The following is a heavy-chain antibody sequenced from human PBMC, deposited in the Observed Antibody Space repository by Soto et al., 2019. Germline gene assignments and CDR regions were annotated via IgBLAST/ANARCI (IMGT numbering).Heavy chain of an antibody. CDR1: GGTLINYG. CDR3: ARGDANKIVVTTYYGMEG. CDR2: IIPVFGTA. Sequence: QVQLVQSGAEVKKPGSSVKVSCKASGGTLINYGISWVRQAPGQGLEWMGGIIPVFGTANYAQKFQGRVTITADESTTTVYMDVSSLRSDDTAVYYCARGDANKIVVTTYYGMEGWGQVTTVTVSS. V-gene: IGHV1-69*12. D-gene: IGHD4-17*01. J-gene: IGHJ6*02.